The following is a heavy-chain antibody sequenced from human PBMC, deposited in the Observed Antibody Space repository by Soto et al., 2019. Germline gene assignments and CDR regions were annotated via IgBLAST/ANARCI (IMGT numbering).Heavy chain of an antibody. CDR1: AFTFYTYW. V-gene: IGHV3-74*01. D-gene: IGHD3-22*01. CDR2: INSDGTKT. CDR3: AKPSGQYDSSGYYGYYYYGMDV. J-gene: IGHJ6*02. Sequence: GGSLRLSCAASAFTFYTYWMHWVRQAPGKGLVWVSRINSDGTKTTYADSVKGRFTISRDNAKNTVYLQMNSLRAEDTAVYYCAKPSGQYDSSGYYGYYYYGMDVWGQGTTVTVSS.